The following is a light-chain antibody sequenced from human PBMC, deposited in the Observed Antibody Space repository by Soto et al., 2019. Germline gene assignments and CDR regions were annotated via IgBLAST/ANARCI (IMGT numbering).Light chain of an antibody. J-gene: IGKJ4*01. CDR3: QQYDNVPLT. CDR1: QDISNS. CDR2: DAS. Sequence: DIQMTQSPSSLSASVGDRVTITCQAGQDISNSLNWYQHKPGKAPKLLIYDASSLETGVPSRFGGSGSGTDFTFTISSLQPEDIETYYCQQYDNVPLTFGGGTKVDI. V-gene: IGKV1-33*01.